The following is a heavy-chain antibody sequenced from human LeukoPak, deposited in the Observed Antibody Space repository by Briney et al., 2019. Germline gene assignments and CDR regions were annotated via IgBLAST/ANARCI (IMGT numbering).Heavy chain of an antibody. V-gene: IGHV3-21*01. CDR2: ISSGSSYI. D-gene: IGHD5-24*01. CDR3: ARRMATISHPFDY. J-gene: IGHJ4*02. Sequence: TGGSLRLSCTASGFTFSSYSMNWVRQAPGKGLEWVSSISSGSSYIYYADSVKGRFTISRDNAKNSLYLQMNSLRAEDTAVYYCARRMATISHPFDYWGQGTLVIVSS. CDR1: GFTFSSYS.